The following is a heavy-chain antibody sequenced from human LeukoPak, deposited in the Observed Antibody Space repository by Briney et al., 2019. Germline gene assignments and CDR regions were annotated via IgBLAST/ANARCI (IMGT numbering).Heavy chain of an antibody. Sequence: PGGSLRLSCAASGFTFSDYYMSWIRQAPGKGLEWVSAISGSGGSTYYADSVKGRFTVSRDNSKNTLYMQMSTLRAEDTAVYYCVKTQTHFGDYRRDYWGQGTLVTVSS. CDR3: VKTQTHFGDYRRDY. CDR2: ISGSGGST. CDR1: GFTFSDYY. V-gene: IGHV3-23*01. D-gene: IGHD4-17*01. J-gene: IGHJ4*02.